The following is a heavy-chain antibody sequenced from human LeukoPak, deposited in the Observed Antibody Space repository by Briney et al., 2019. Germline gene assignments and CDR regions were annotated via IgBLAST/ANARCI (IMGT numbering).Heavy chain of an antibody. Sequence: GASVKVSCKASGYTFTSYDINWVRQATRQGLEWMGWMNPNSGNTGYAQKFQGRVTITRNTSISTAYMELSSLRSEDTAVYYCARGGLKQWLAVDYWGQGTLVTVSS. V-gene: IGHV1-8*03. CDR3: ARGGLKQWLAVDY. CDR2: MNPNSGNT. J-gene: IGHJ4*02. D-gene: IGHD6-19*01. CDR1: GYTFTSYD.